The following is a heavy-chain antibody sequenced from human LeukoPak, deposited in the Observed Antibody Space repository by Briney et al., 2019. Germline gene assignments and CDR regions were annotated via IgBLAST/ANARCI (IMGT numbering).Heavy chain of an antibody. J-gene: IGHJ3*02. D-gene: IGHD2-15*01. Sequence: SETLSLTCAVYGGSFSGYYWSWIRQPPGKGLEWIGEINHSGSTNYNPSLKSRATISVDTSKKQFSLQLSSVTAADTAVYYCARHGSPYCSGGSCYRDAFDIWGQGTMVTVSS. CDR3: ARHGSPYCSGGSCYRDAFDI. V-gene: IGHV4-34*01. CDR2: INHSGST. CDR1: GGSFSGYY.